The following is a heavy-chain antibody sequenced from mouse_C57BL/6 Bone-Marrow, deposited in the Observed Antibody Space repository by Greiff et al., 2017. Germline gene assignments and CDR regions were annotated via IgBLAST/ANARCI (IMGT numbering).Heavy chain of an antibody. CDR3: ARWEPYYWDYVFDY. D-gene: IGHD2-10*01. CDR2: INPYNGGT. V-gene: IGHV1-19*01. Sequence: VQLQQSGPVLVKPGASVKMSCKASGYTFTDYYMNWVQQSHGKSLEWIGVINPYNGGTSYNPKFKGKATLTVDKSSSTAYMELNILTSEDAAVXYCARWEPYYWDYVFDYWGQGTTLTVSS. CDR1: GYTFTDYY. J-gene: IGHJ2*01.